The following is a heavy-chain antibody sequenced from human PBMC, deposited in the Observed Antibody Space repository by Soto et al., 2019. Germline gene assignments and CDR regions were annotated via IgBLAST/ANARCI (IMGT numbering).Heavy chain of an antibody. CDR1: GDSVSSNTAG. CDR2: TYYRSKWYY. J-gene: IGHJ4*01. D-gene: IGHD1-26*01. CDR3: ARGEQYSGRIFDY. V-gene: IGHV6-1*01. Sequence: LSLICDISGDSVSSNTAGWNWVRQSPSRGLEWLGRTYYRSKWYYDYALSVRSRITINPDTSKNQYSLQLNSVTPEDTAVYYCARGEQYSGRIFDYWGQGTLVTVSS.